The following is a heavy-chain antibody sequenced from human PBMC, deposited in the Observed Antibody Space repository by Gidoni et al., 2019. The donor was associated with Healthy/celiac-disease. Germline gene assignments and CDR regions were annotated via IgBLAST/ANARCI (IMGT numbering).Heavy chain of an antibody. CDR1: GGPLSGYY. J-gene: IGHJ6*02. V-gene: IGHV4-34*01. CDR3: ARGPTSGSWYHRVAYGMDV. D-gene: IGHD6-13*01. Sequence: QVQLQQWGAGLLKPSETLSLTCAAYGGPLSGYYWRGIRQPPGKGLEWIGEINHSGGTNYNPSPKNRVTISVDTSTNQFSLKLSTVTAADTAVYYCARGPTSGSWYHRVAYGMDVWGQGTTVTVSS. CDR2: INHSGGT.